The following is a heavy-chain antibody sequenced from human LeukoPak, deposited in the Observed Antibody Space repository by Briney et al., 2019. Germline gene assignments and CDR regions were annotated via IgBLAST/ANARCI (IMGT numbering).Heavy chain of an antibody. D-gene: IGHD3-3*01. CDR1: GGSISSYY. V-gene: IGHV4-59*01. CDR3: ARGGGRFLEYILFDY. Sequence: SETLSLTCTVSGGSISSYYWSWIRQPPGKGLEWIGYIYYSGSTNYNPSLKSRVTTSVDTSKNQFSLKLSSVTAADTAVYYCARGGGRFLEYILFDYWGQGTLVTVSS. CDR2: IYYSGST. J-gene: IGHJ4*02.